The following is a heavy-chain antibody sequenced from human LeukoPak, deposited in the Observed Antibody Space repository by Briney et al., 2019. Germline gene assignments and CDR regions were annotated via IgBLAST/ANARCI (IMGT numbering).Heavy chain of an antibody. Sequence: GGSLRLSRAASGFTFSSHWMHWVRQAPGKGLVWISRISSDGSTTDYADSVKGRFTISRDSAKKTLYLQMHSLRADDSAVYYCTRDRSPSEYTNYERAYYYGMDVWGQGATVTVSS. D-gene: IGHD1-7*01. CDR1: GFTFSSHW. CDR3: TRDRSPSEYTNYERAYYYGMDV. J-gene: IGHJ6*02. CDR2: ISSDGSTT. V-gene: IGHV3-74*01.